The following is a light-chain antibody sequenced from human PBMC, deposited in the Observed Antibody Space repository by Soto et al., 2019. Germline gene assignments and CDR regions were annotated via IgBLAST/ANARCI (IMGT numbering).Light chain of an antibody. Sequence: QSGLTQPSSLSVSPGQSITISFTGTSSDVGGYNYVSWYQQHPGKAPKLMIYEVSNRPSGVSNRFSGSKSGNTASLTISGLQAEDEADYYCSSYTSSSTPYVFGTGTKVTVL. V-gene: IGLV2-14*01. CDR3: SSYTSSSTPYV. CDR2: EVS. J-gene: IGLJ1*01. CDR1: SSDVGGYNY.